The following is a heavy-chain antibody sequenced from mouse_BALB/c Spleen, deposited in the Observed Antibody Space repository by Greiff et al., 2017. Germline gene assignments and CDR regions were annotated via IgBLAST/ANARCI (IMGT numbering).Heavy chain of an antibody. CDR1: GFTFTDYY. D-gene: IGHD2-3*01. CDR3: ARDTGYSWFAY. CDR2: IRNKANGYTT. V-gene: IGHV7-3*02. J-gene: IGHJ3*01. Sequence: EVKLVESGGGLVQPGGSLRLSCATSGFTFTDYYMSWVRQPPGKALEWLGFIRNKANGYTTEYSASVKGRFTISRDNSQSILYLQMNTLRAEDSATYYCARDTGYSWFAYWGQGTLVTVSA.